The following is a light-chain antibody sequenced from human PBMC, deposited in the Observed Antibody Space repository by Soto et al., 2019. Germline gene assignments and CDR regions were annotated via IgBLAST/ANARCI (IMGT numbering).Light chain of an antibody. Sequence: QSVLTQPASVSGSPGQSITISCTGTSSDVGGYNYVSWYQQHPGKAPKLMIYDVSNRPSGVSNRFSGSKSGDTASLTISGRQVEDEADYHCSSYTSSSPVVFGGGTKLTVL. CDR2: DVS. V-gene: IGLV2-14*01. CDR1: SSDVGGYNY. J-gene: IGLJ2*01. CDR3: SSYTSSSPVV.